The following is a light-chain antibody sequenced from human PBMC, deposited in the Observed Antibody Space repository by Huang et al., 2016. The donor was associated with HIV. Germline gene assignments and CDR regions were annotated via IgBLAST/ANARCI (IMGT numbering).Light chain of an antibody. Sequence: DIQLTQSPSSLSASVGDKVTITCRSSQTISHYLSWYQQKPGKAPRLLIYSASSSQGGVPSRFSGSGSGTDFALTITSLQPDDFATYYCQQSYTTPRTFGQGTRVEIK. J-gene: IGKJ1*01. CDR1: QTISHY. CDR2: SAS. CDR3: QQSYTTPRT. V-gene: IGKV1-39*01.